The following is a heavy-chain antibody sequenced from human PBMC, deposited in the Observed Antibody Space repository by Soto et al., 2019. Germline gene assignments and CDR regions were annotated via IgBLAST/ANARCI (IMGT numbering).Heavy chain of an antibody. V-gene: IGHV3-30*18. CDR1: GFTFSSYG. D-gene: IGHD2-2*01. CDR2: ISYDGSNK. J-gene: IGHJ6*02. CDR3: AKDIVVVPAAMLYYYYGMDV. Sequence: PGGSLRLSCAASGFTFSSYGMHWVRQAPGKGLEWVAVISYDGSNKYYADSVKGRFTISRDNSKNTLYLQMNSLRAEDTAVYYCAKDIVVVPAAMLYYYYGMDVWGQGTTVTVSS.